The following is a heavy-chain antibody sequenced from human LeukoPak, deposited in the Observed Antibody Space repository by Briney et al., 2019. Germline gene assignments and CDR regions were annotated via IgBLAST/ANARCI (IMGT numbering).Heavy chain of an antibody. Sequence: PGGSLRLSCAASGFTFNSYGMHWVRQAPGKGLEWVAFIRYDGSYEYYADSVKGRFTISRDNSKTTLYLQMNSLRSEDTAVYYCAKDGGLHLYYYYNYMDIWDKGTTVTVSS. CDR1: GFTFNSYG. J-gene: IGHJ6*03. D-gene: IGHD5-24*01. CDR2: IRYDGSYE. CDR3: AKDGGLHLYYYYNYMDI. V-gene: IGHV3-30*02.